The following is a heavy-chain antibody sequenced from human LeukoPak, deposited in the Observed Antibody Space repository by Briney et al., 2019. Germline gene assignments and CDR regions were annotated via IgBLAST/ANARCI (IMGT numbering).Heavy chain of an antibody. Sequence: GGSLRLSCAASGFTFSSYAMHWVRQAPGKGLEWVAVISYDGSNKYYADSVKGRFTISRDNSKNTLYLQMNNLRAEDTAVYYCARPARRVGATSGFDYWGQGTLVTVSS. V-gene: IGHV3-30-3*01. J-gene: IGHJ4*02. CDR1: GFTFSSYA. CDR2: ISYDGSNK. CDR3: ARPARRVGATSGFDY. D-gene: IGHD1-26*01.